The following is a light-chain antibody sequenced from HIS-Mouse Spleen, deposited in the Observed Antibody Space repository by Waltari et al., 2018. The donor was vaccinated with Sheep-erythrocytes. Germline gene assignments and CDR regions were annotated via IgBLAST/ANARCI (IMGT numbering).Light chain of an antibody. CDR2: AAS. J-gene: IGKJ4*01. Sequence: DIQMTQSPSSLSASVGDRVTITCRASQSISIYLNWYQQKPGKAPKILIYAASILQSGVPSGCSGGGSGTDFTLTISSLQPEDFATYYCQQSYSTPPLTFGGGTKVEIK. CDR3: QQSYSTPPLT. CDR1: QSISIY. V-gene: IGKV1-39*01.